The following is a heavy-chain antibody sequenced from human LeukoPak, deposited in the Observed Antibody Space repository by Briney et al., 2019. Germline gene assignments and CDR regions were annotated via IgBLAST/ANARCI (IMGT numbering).Heavy chain of an antibody. V-gene: IGHV1-69*05. J-gene: IGHJ6*03. Sequence: GASVKVSCKASGGTFSGYAISWVRQAPGQGLEWMGGIIPIFGTANYAQKFQGRVTITTDESTSTAYMELSSLRSEDTAVYYCASARSLSHYYYYMDVWGKGTTVTVSS. CDR2: IIPIFGTA. CDR3: ASARSLSHYYYYMDV. CDR1: GGTFSGYA.